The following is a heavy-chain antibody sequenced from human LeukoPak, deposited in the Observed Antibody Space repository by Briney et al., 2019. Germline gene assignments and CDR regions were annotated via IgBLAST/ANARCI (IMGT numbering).Heavy chain of an antibody. D-gene: IGHD6-13*01. CDR1: EFTVSNYA. CDR3: AKDTGSSIAAAGTYFDY. J-gene: IGHJ4*02. V-gene: IGHV3-64*01. Sequence: GGSLRLSCAASEFTVSNYAMHWVRQAPGKGLEYVSAIDSTGDNTYYASSVKGRFTISRDNAKNSLYLQMNSLRAEDTALYYCAKDTGSSIAAAGTYFDYWGQGTLVTVSS. CDR2: IDSTGDNT.